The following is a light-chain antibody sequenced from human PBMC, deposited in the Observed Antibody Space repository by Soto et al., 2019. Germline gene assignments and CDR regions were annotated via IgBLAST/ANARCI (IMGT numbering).Light chain of an antibody. CDR1: QGISSY. CDR2: AAS. Sequence: IQLTQSPSSLSASVGDRVTITCRASQGISSYLAWYQQKPVKAPKLLIYAASTLQSGVPSRFSGSGSGTDFTLTISSLQPEDSETYYCQQLNSYPFTFGQGTRLEIK. CDR3: QQLNSYPFT. J-gene: IGKJ5*01. V-gene: IGKV1-9*01.